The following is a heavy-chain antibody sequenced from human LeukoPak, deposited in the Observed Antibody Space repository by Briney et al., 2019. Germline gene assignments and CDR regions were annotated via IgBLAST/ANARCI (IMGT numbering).Heavy chain of an antibody. Sequence: SETLSLTPAVPLGSLRNSNSYWASVRQPPGKWMGWLGRIYYSGSTDYDPSLRSRLTMSVDTSKNLFSLRLNSVTAADTALYYCARLGDAYNRLLDYWGQGALVTVSS. J-gene: IGHJ4*02. CDR3: ARLGDAYNRLLDY. CDR2: IYYSGST. V-gene: IGHV4-39*01. CDR1: LGSLRNSNSY. D-gene: IGHD5-24*01.